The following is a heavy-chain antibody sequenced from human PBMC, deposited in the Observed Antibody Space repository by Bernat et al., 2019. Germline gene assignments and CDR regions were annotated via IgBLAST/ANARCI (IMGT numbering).Heavy chain of an antibody. J-gene: IGHJ4*02. V-gene: IGHV3-49*03. Sequence: GQLVESGGGLVQPGRSLRLSCTASGFTFGDDGMSWFRQAPGKGLEWVAFIRSKAYGGTAEYAASVRGRFTVSRDDSKSIAYLQMNSLQTEDTGVYYCSRDFWRLVFDYWGQGTLVTVSS. CDR2: IRSKAYGGTA. D-gene: IGHD2-21*01. CDR1: GFTFGDDG. CDR3: SRDFWRLVFDY.